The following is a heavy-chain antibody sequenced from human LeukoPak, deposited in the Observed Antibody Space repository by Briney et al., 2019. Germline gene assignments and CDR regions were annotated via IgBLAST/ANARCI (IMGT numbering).Heavy chain of an antibody. V-gene: IGHV3-11*04. Sequence: PGGSLRLSCAASGLTFSDYNMRWIRQAPGKGLEWVSSISRSGSTKYYADSVKGRFTISRDNAKNSLFLQMNSLRAEDTAVYYCARGPSGYHNTGGQGTLVTVSS. CDR2: ISRSGSTK. CDR1: GLTFSDYN. J-gene: IGHJ4*02. D-gene: IGHD5-12*01. CDR3: ARGPSGYHNT.